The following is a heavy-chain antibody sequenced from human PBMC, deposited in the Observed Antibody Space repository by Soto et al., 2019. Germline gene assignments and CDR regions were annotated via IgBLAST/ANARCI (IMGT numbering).Heavy chain of an antibody. J-gene: IGHJ6*03. Sequence: PGGSLRLSCAASGFTVSSNYMSWVRQAPGKGLEWVSVIYSGGSTYYADSVKGRFTISRHNSKNTLYLQMNSLRAEDTAVYYCARGAYDCSGGSCYYYYYMDVWGKGTTVTVSS. CDR2: IYSGGST. CDR1: GFTVSSNY. CDR3: ARGAYDCSGGSCYYYYYMDV. D-gene: IGHD2-15*01. V-gene: IGHV3-53*04.